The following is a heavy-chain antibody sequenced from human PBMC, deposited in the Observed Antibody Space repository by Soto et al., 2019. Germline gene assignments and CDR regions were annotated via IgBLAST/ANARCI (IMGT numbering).Heavy chain of an antibody. J-gene: IGHJ4*01. Sequence: GGSLRLSCAASGFNFSNFAMSWVRQAPGKGLEWVSGISNSGGTTYYADSVKGRFTISRDNSKNTLHLHMSGLTTEDTAVYCCAKLTWTRRWSRNCVLDYWGHGTLVTVSS. CDR1: GFNFSNFA. D-gene: IGHD2-15*01. CDR2: ISNSGGTT. V-gene: IGHV3-23*01. CDR3: AKLTWTRRWSRNCVLDY.